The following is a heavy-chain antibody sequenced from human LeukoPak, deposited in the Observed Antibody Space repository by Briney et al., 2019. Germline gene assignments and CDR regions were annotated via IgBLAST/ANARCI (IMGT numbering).Heavy chain of an antibody. Sequence: SETLSLTCTVSGGSISSYYWSWIRQPAGKGLEWIGCIYTSGSTNYNPSLKSRVTMSVDTSKNQFSLKLSSVTAADTAVYYCARGLGYDFWSGYSAFDIWGQGTMVTVSS. CDR2: IYTSGST. CDR3: ARGLGYDFWSGYSAFDI. CDR1: GGSISSYY. D-gene: IGHD3-3*01. J-gene: IGHJ3*02. V-gene: IGHV4-4*07.